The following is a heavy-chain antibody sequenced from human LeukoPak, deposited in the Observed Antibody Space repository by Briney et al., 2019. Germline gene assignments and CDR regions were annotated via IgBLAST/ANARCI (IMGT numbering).Heavy chain of an antibody. CDR2: IYYSGST. D-gene: IGHD2-21*01. J-gene: IGHJ6*02. CDR3: ARITFVVEGYGMDV. CDR1: GGSISSGDYY. V-gene: IGHV4-30-4*01. Sequence: SQTLSLTCTVSGGSISSGDYYWSWIRQPPGKGLEWIGYIYYSGSTYYKPSLKSRVTISVDTSKNQFSLKLSSVTAADTAVYYCARITFVVEGYGMDVWGQGTTVTVSS.